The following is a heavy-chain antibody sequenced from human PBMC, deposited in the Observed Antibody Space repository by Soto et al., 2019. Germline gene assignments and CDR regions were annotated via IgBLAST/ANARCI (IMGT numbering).Heavy chain of an antibody. CDR2: IWYDGSNK. CDR1: GFTFSSYG. CDR3: ARGDPTYSGSYYLDY. J-gene: IGHJ4*02. Sequence: QVQLVESGGGVVQPGRSLRLSCAASGFTFSSYGMHWVRQAPGKGLEWVAVIWYDGSNKYYADSVKGRFTISRDNSKNTLYLQMNSLRAEDTAVYYCARGDPTYSGSYYLDYWGQGTLVTVSS. D-gene: IGHD1-26*01. V-gene: IGHV3-33*01.